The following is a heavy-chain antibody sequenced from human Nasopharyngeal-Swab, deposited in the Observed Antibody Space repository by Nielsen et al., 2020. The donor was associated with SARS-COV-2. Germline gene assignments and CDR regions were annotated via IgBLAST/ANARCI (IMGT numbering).Heavy chain of an antibody. CDR1: GFTFSSYA. CDR3: AKGRSNRDAFDI. V-gene: IGHV3-23*01. J-gene: IGHJ3*02. Sequence: GDSLKISCAASGFTFSSYAMSWVRQAPGKGLEWVSAISGSGGSTYYADSVKGRFTISRDNSKNTLYLQMNSLSAEDTAVYYCAKGRSNRDAFDIWGQGTMVTVSS. CDR2: ISGSGGST. D-gene: IGHD1-14*01.